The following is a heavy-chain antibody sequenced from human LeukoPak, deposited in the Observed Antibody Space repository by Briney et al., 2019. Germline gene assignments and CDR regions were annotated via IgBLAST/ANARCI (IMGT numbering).Heavy chain of an antibody. J-gene: IGHJ3*02. Sequence: GSTNYNPSLKSRVTMSVDTSKNQFSLKLSSVTAADTAVYYCARANHSSSSGGAFDIWGQGTMVTVSS. V-gene: IGHV4-4*07. CDR3: ARANHSSSSGGAFDI. D-gene: IGHD6-6*01. CDR2: GST.